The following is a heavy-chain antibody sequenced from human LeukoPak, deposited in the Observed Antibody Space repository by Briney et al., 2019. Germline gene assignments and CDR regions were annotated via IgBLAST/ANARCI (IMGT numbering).Heavy chain of an antibody. CDR1: GYTFTSYD. D-gene: IGHD3-10*01. V-gene: IGHV1-8*01. Sequence: ASVKVSCKASGYTFTSYDINWVRQATGQGLEWMGWMNPNSGNTGYAQKFQGRVTMTRNTSKSTAYMELSSLRSEDTAVYYCARARRYYGSGSYKYFQHWGQGTLVTVSS. CDR2: MNPNSGNT. CDR3: ARARRYYGSGSYKYFQH. J-gene: IGHJ1*01.